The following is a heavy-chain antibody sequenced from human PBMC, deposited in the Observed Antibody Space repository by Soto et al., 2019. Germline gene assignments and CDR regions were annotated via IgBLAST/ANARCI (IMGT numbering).Heavy chain of an antibody. J-gene: IGHJ4*02. CDR2: VAHDGTSK. D-gene: IGHD3-16*02. V-gene: IGHV3-30-3*01. CDR3: ARDNRINRIVAEIDI. CDR1: VFIFSDHA. Sequence: PGGSXRLSGAASVFIFSDHAIHGVGRAPGKGLECVALVAHDGTSKYYAGSVKGRFTISSYKSSNTLFLQMDSLDTEDTAVYYCARDNRINRIVAEIDIWGRGTLVTVSS.